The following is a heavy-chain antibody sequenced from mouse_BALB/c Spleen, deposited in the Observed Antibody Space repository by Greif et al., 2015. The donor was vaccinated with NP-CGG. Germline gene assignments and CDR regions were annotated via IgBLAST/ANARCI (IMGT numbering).Heavy chain of an antibody. CDR3: ARWEGYDYDVSY. Sequence: QVQLKQSGAELMKPGASVKISCKATGYTFSSYWIEWVKQRPGHGLEWIGEILPGSGSTNYNEKFKGKATFTADTSSNTAYMQLSSLTSEDSAVYYCARWEGYDYDVSYWGQGTSVTVSS. CDR1: GYTFSSYW. J-gene: IGHJ4*01. V-gene: IGHV1-9*01. D-gene: IGHD2-4*01. CDR2: ILPGSGST.